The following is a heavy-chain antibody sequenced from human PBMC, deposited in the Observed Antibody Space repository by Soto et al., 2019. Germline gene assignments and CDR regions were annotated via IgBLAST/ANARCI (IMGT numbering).Heavy chain of an antibody. CDR2: INPSGGST. Sequence: GASVKVSCKASGYTFTSYYMRWVRQAPGQGLEWMGIINPSGGSTSYAQKFQGRVTMTRDTSTSTVYMELSSLRSEDTAVYYCARDHNSGYDLGGYNWFDPWGQGTLVTVSS. J-gene: IGHJ5*02. CDR1: GYTFTSYY. V-gene: IGHV1-46*03. D-gene: IGHD5-12*01. CDR3: ARDHNSGYDLGGYNWFDP.